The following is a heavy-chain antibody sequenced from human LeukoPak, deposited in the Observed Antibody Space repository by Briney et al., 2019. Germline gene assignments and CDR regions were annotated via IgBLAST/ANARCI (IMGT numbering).Heavy chain of an antibody. CDR2: IYYSGST. CDR3: ARGGVVVVAATRFDY. CDR1: GGSISSSSYY. V-gene: IGHV4-39*07. D-gene: IGHD2-15*01. Sequence: SETLSLTCTVSGGSISSSSYYWGWIRQPPGKGLEWIGSIYYSGSTYYNPSLKSRVTISVDTSKNQSSLKLSSVTAADTAVYYCARGGVVVVAATRFDYWGQGTLVTVSS. J-gene: IGHJ4*02.